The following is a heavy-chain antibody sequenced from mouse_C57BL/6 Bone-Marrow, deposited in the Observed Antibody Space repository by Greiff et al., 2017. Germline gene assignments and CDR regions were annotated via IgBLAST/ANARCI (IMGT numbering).Heavy chain of an antibody. J-gene: IGHJ2*01. CDR1: GYAFSSYW. Sequence: QVQLQQSGAELVKPGASVKISCKASGYAFSSYWMNWVKQRPGKGLEWIGQIYPGDGDTNYNGKFNGKATLTADKSSSTAYMQLSSLTSEDSAVYFCASLHYYGSRSREDYFDYWGQGTTLTVSS. V-gene: IGHV1-80*01. D-gene: IGHD1-1*01. CDR2: IYPGDGDT. CDR3: ASLHYYGSRSREDYFDY.